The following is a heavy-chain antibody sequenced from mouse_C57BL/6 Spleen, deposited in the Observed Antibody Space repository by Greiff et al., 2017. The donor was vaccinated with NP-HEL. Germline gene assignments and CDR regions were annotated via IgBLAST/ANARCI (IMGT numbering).Heavy chain of an antibody. CDR1: GYTFTDYY. CDR3: ERRGSYAMDY. Sequence: VHVKQSGPELVKPGASVKISCKASGYTFTDYYMNWVKQSHGKSLEWIGDINPNNGGTSYNQKFKGKATLTVDKSSSTAYMELRSLTSEDSAVYYCERRGSYAMDYWGQGTSVTVSS. J-gene: IGHJ4*01. CDR2: INPNNGGT. V-gene: IGHV1-26*01.